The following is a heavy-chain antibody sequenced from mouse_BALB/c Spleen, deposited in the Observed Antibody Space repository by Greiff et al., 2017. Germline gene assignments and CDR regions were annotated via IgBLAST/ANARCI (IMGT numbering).Heavy chain of an antibody. D-gene: IGHD2-10*02. V-gene: IGHV5-17*02. Sequence: EVMLVESGGGLVQPGGSRKLSCAASGFTFSSFGMHWVRQAPEKGLEWVAYISSGSSTIYYADTVKGRFTISRDNPKNTLFLQMTSLRSEDTAMYYCARGGYGKGWYFDVWGAGTTVTVSS. CDR1: GFTFSSFG. J-gene: IGHJ1*01. CDR2: ISSGSSTI. CDR3: ARGGYGKGWYFDV.